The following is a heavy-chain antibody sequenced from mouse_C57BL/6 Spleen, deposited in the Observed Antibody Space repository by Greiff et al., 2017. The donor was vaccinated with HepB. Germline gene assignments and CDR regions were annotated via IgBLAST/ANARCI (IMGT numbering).Heavy chain of an antibody. CDR3: ARDGDSYYFDY. J-gene: IGHJ2*01. V-gene: IGHV5-4*01. CDR1: GFTFSSYA. Sequence: EVHLVESGGGLVKPGGSLKLSCAASGFTFSSYAMSWVRQTPEKRLEWVATISDGGSYTYYPDNVKGRFTISRDNAKNNLYLQMSHLKSEDTAMYYCARDGDSYYFDYWGQGTTLTVSS. CDR2: ISDGGSYT.